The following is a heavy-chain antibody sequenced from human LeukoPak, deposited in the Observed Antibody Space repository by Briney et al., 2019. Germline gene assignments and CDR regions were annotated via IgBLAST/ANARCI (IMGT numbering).Heavy chain of an antibody. V-gene: IGHV3-21*01. D-gene: IGHD3-3*01. CDR2: ISSSSSYI. CDR1: GFSFSTYS. CDR3: ARDIPPLYYDFWSGYSF. Sequence: GGSLRLSCAASGFSFSTYSKNWVSQAPGKGLEWVASISSSSSYIYYADSVKGRFTISRDNAKNSLYLQMNSLRAEDTAVYYCARDIPPLYYDFWSGYSFWGQGTLVTVSS. J-gene: IGHJ1*01.